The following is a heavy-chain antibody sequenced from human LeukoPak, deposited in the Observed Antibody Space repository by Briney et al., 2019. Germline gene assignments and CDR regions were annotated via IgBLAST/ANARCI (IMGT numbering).Heavy chain of an antibody. D-gene: IGHD3-22*01. Sequence: GGSLRLSCAASGFAFSNAWMSWDRQAPGKGLEWVSYISSSGKSIYYAASVKGRFIISRDNATDSLYLQLNDPRAEDAAVYYCARGAYDISGYYYYYYYMDVWGKGTPVTVSS. CDR3: ARGAYDISGYYYYYYYMDV. V-gene: IGHV3-48*01. CDR2: ISSSGKSI. CDR1: GFAFSNAW. J-gene: IGHJ6*03.